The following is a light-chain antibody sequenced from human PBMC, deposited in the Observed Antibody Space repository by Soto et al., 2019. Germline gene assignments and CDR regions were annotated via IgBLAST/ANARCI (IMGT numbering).Light chain of an antibody. J-gene: IGKJ2*01. CDR1: QSVSSN. V-gene: IGKV3-15*01. Sequence: EIVMTQSPATLSVSPGERATLSCRASQSVSSNLAWYQQKPGQAPRLLIYCASTSATGSPARFSGSGSGTEFTLTIISRQSEDFAVYYCQQYNNWPPYTFGQGTKLEIK. CDR3: QQYNNWPPYT. CDR2: CAS.